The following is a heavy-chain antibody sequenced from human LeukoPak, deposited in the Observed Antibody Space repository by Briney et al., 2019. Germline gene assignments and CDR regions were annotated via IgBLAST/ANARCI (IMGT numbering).Heavy chain of an antibody. V-gene: IGHV1-2*02. CDR2: INPNSGGT. Sequence: ASVKVSCKASGYTFTGYYVHWVRQAPGQGLEWMGWINPNSGGTNYAQKFQGRVTMTRDTSISTAYMELSRLRSDDTAVYYCARDSKPPWYYYDSSGYYQYFDYWGQGTLVTVSS. CDR3: ARDSKPPWYYYDSSGYYQYFDY. J-gene: IGHJ4*02. D-gene: IGHD3-22*01. CDR1: GYTFTGYY.